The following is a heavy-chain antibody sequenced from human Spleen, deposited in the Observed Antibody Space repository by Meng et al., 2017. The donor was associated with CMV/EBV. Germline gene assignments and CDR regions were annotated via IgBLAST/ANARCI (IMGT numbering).Heavy chain of an antibody. CDR3: TGDSVLHPNLDY. D-gene: IGHD2-8*01. Sequence: GHVVASGGGLVQPGGALRLSCEASGFSVSNKYMGWVRQAPGKGLEWVCIIYRGASTYYVDSVKGRFTVSRDNSKNTMYLQMNSLRVEDTAVYYCTGDSVLHPNLDYWGQGTLVTVSS. CDR1: GFSVSNKY. CDR2: IYRGAST. J-gene: IGHJ4*02. V-gene: IGHV3-66*01.